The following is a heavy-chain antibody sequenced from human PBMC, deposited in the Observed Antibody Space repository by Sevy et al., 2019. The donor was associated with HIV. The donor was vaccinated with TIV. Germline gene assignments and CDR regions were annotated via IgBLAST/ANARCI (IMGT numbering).Heavy chain of an antibody. Sequence: SETLSLTCTVSGGSISSGGYYWSWIRQHPGKGPEWIGYIYYSGSTYYNPSLKSRVTISVDTSKNQFSLKLSSVTAADTAVYYCAGDWWGNWYFDLWGRGTLVTVSS. V-gene: IGHV4-31*03. D-gene: IGHD3-16*01. CDR1: GGSISSGGYY. CDR2: IYYSGST. CDR3: AGDWWGNWYFDL. J-gene: IGHJ2*01.